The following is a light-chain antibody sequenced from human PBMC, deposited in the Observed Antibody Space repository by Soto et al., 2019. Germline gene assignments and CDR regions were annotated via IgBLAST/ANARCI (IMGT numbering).Light chain of an antibody. V-gene: IGLV2-14*01. CDR3: SSYASSSTLL. Sequence: QSALTQPASVSGSPGQSITISCTGTSNDVGVYNYVSWYQQHPGKAPKLIIYDVTNRPSGVSNRFSGPKSGNTASLTISGLQAEDEADYYCSSYASSSTLLFGGGTKVTVL. CDR2: DVT. J-gene: IGLJ3*02. CDR1: SNDVGVYNY.